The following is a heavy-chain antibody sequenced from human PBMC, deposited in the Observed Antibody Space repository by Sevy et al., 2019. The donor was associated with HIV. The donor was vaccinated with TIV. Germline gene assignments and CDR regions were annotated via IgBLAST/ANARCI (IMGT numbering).Heavy chain of an antibody. Sequence: GGSLRLSCSASGFTFSSYNMNWVRQAPGKGLEWLLYIDSSSFNIYYADSVKGRFTVSRDNAKNSLYVQMNSLGGEDTAIYYCAREGGYTDQGMDVWGQGTTVTVSS. CDR3: AREGGYTDQGMDV. V-gene: IGHV3-48*01. J-gene: IGHJ6*02. CDR1: GFTFSSYN. CDR2: IDSSSFNI. D-gene: IGHD5-12*01.